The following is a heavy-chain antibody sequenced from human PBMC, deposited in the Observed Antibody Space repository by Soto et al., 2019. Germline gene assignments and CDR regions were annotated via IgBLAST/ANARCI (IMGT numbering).Heavy chain of an antibody. CDR1: GFTFSNAW. CDR2: TKSKTDGGTT. Sequence: PGGSLRLSCAASGFTFSNAWMSWVRQAPGKGLGWVGRTKSKTDGGTTDYAAPVKGRFTISRDGSKNTLYLQMNSLKTEDTAVYSCTTAFGDCVDYYCYVMDVRGEGSTGT. D-gene: IGHD2-21*02. J-gene: IGHJ6*02. V-gene: IGHV3-15*01. CDR3: TTAFGDCVDYYCYVMDV.